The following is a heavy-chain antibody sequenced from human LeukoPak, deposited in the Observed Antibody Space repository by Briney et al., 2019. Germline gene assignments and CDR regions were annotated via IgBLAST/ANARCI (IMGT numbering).Heavy chain of an antibody. D-gene: IGHD2-2*01. V-gene: IGHV3-15*01. Sequence: GGSLRLSCAASGFTFSDAWMTWVRQVPGKGLEWVGRIKSKTDGGTMDYGAPVKGRFTISRDDSKNILYLQMNSLKIEDTAVYYCTTEDSSSSWGQGTLVTVSS. CDR1: GFTFSDAW. J-gene: IGHJ5*02. CDR3: TTEDSSSS. CDR2: IKSKTDGGTM.